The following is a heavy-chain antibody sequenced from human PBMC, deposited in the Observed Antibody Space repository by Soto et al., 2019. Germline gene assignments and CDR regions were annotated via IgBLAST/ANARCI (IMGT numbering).Heavy chain of an antibody. Sequence: EVQLVESGGGLVKPGGSLRLSCAASGFTFSSYSMNWVRQAPGKGLEWVSSISSSSSYIYYADSVKGRFTISRDNAKNSLYLQMNSLRAEDTAVYYCARDRTYYYDSSGYYDDALDIWGQGTMVTVSS. V-gene: IGHV3-21*01. CDR1: GFTFSSYS. CDR2: ISSSSSYI. J-gene: IGHJ3*02. CDR3: ARDRTYYYDSSGYYDDALDI. D-gene: IGHD3-22*01.